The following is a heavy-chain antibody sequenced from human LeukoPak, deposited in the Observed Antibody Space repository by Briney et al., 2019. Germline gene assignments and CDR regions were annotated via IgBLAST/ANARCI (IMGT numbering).Heavy chain of an antibody. D-gene: IGHD3-16*02. CDR1: GGSISSYY. CDR2: IYTSGST. Sequence: SETLSLTCTVSGGSISSYYWSWIRQPAGKGLEWIGRIYTSGSTNYNPSLKSRVTMSVDTSKNQFSLKLSSVTAADTAVYHCARESNDYVWGSYRYTPMIDYWGQGTLVTVSS. CDR3: ARESNDYVWGSYRYTPMIDY. V-gene: IGHV4-4*07. J-gene: IGHJ4*02.